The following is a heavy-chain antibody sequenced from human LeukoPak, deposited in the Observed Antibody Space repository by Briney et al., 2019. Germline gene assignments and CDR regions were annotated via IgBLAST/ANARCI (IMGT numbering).Heavy chain of an antibody. D-gene: IGHD6-19*01. CDR1: GGTSSSYA. CDR2: INPNSGGT. Sequence: ASVKVSCKASGGTSSSYAISWVRQAPGQGLEWMGRINPNSGGTNYAQKFQGRVTMTRDTSISTAYMELSRLRSDDAAVYYCARDPPSFGSSGEVRGRDFDYWGQGTLVTVSS. CDR3: ARDPPSFGSSGEVRGRDFDY. V-gene: IGHV1-2*06. J-gene: IGHJ4*02.